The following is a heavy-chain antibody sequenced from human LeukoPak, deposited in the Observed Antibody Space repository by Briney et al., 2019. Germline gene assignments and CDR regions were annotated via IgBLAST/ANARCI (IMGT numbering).Heavy chain of an antibody. V-gene: IGHV1-2*02. CDR1: GYTFTGYY. Sequence: ASVKVPCKASGYTFTGYYMHWVRQAPGQGLEWMGWINPNSGGTNYAQKFQGRVTMTRDTSISTAYMELSRLRSDDTAVYYCAREVVGGFITGMKGYFDYWGQGTLVTVSS. J-gene: IGHJ4*02. CDR2: INPNSGGT. D-gene: IGHD1-20*01. CDR3: AREVVGGFITGMKGYFDY.